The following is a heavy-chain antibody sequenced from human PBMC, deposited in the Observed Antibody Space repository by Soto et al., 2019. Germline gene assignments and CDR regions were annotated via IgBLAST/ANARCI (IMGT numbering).Heavy chain of an antibody. CDR2: INPYNGNT. V-gene: IGHV1-18*01. D-gene: IGHD3-22*01. CDR1: GYTFTSYG. CDR3: ARDWLSSDY. Sequence: QVQLVQSGAEVKKPGASVKVSCKASGYTFTSYGISWVRQAPGQGLEWMGWINPYNGNTNYAQKLQGRVTMTSDTSMITAYMRLRSLRSDITAVYYSARDWLSSDYWGQGTLVTVSS. J-gene: IGHJ4*02.